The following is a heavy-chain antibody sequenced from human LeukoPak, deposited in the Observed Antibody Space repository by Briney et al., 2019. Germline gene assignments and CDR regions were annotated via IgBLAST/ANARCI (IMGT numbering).Heavy chain of an antibody. CDR2: IWYDGSNK. J-gene: IGHJ4*02. D-gene: IGHD5-12*01. CDR3: ARDARYADDRYFDY. CDR1: GFTFSSYG. Sequence: PGGSLRLSCAASGFTFSSYGMRWVRQAPGKGLEWVAVIWYDGSNKYYADSVKGRFTISRDNSKNTLYLQMNSLRAEDTAVYYCARDARYADDRYFDYWGQGTLVTVSS. V-gene: IGHV3-33*01.